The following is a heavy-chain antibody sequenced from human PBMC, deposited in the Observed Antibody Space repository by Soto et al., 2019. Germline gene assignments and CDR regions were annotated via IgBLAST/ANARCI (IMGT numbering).Heavy chain of an antibody. CDR3: AKSSYSSSAPFYYYYYMDV. D-gene: IGHD6-13*01. Sequence: ASVKVSCKASGYTFTSYYMHWVRQAPGQGLEWMGIINPSGGSTSYAQKFQGRVTMTRDTSTSTVYMELSSLRSEDTAVYYCAKSSYSSSAPFYYYYYMDVWGKGTTVTVSS. J-gene: IGHJ6*03. CDR2: INPSGGST. V-gene: IGHV1-46*03. CDR1: GYTFTSYY.